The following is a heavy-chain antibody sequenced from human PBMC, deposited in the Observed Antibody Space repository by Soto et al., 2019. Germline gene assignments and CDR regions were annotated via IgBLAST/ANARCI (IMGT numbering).Heavy chain of an antibody. D-gene: IGHD3-16*01. CDR3: ARVLPPYNDHDPLDY. CDR1: GFTFSTFA. Sequence: PGGSLRLSCAASGFTFSTFALHWVRQAPGKGLEWVTVISYDGNNKYYADSVKGRFTISRDNSKNTLYLQMNNLRPEDTAVYYCARVLPPYNDHDPLDYWGQGALVTVSS. V-gene: IGHV3-30-3*01. CDR2: ISYDGNNK. J-gene: IGHJ4*02.